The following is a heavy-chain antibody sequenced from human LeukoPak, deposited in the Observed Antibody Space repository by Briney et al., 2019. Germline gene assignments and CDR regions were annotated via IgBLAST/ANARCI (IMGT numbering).Heavy chain of an antibody. J-gene: IGHJ5*02. CDR1: GYTFTSYG. CDR2: ISAYNGST. Sequence: ASVKVSCKASGYTFTSYGISWVRQAPGQGLEWMGWISAYNGSTSYAQKFQGRVTMTRDTSTSTVYMELSSLRSKDTAVYYCARDGRYSYGYGSTTVNWFDPWGQGTLVTVSS. D-gene: IGHD5-18*01. V-gene: IGHV1-18*01. CDR3: ARDGRYSYGYGSTTVNWFDP.